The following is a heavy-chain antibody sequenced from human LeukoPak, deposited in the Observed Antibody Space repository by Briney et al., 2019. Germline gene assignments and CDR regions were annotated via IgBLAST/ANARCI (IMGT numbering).Heavy chain of an antibody. CDR1: GFTFSSYW. CDR2: IKQEGSEK. CDR3: AKKLYDILTSRGNYFDY. J-gene: IGHJ4*02. D-gene: IGHD3-9*01. V-gene: IGHV3-7*03. Sequence: PGGSLRLSCAASGFTFSSYWMSWVRQAPGKGLEWVANIKQEGSEKYYVDSVKGRFTISRDNAKNSLYLQMNSLRAEDTAVYYCAKKLYDILTSRGNYFDYWGQGTLVTVSS.